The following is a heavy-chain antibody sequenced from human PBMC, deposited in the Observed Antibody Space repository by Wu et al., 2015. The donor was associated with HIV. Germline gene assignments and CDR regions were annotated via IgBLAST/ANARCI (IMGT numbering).Heavy chain of an antibody. J-gene: IGHJ4*02. Sequence: QVQLVQSGAEVKKPGASVKVSCKASGYTFTGYYMHWVRQAPGQGLEWMGWINPNSGGTNYAQKFQGRVTMTRDTSISTAYMELSRLRSDDTAVYYCARDLEEYYYDSSGYYYWGQGTLVTVSS. CDR3: ARDLEEYYYDSSGYYY. CDR2: INPNSGGT. V-gene: IGHV1-2*02. CDR1: GYTFTGYY. D-gene: IGHD3-22*01.